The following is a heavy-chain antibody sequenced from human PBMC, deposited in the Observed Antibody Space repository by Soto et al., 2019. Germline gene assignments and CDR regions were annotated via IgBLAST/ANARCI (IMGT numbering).Heavy chain of an antibody. CDR3: ARDRIRHFDWFPIDY. D-gene: IGHD3-9*01. V-gene: IGHV3-11*06. CDR2: ISSGSSHT. CDR1: GFTFSDYY. Sequence: GGSLRLSCAASGFTFSDYYMSWIRQAPGKGLEWVSYISSGSSHTNYADSVKGRFTISRDNAKNSLYLQMNSLRVEDTAVYYCARDRIRHFDWFPIDYWGQGTLVTVSS. J-gene: IGHJ4*02.